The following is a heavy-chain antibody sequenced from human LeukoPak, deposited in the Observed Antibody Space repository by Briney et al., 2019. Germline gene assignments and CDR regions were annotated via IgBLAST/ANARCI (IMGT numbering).Heavy chain of an antibody. CDR3: ARGTTVTSDY. Sequence: ASVKVSCKASGGTFSSYAITWVRQAPGQGLEWMGWISTYNGNTNYAQRLQGRVTMTTDTSTSTAYMELRSLRSDDTAVYYCARGTTVTSDYWGQGTLVTVSS. J-gene: IGHJ4*02. V-gene: IGHV1-18*01. CDR2: ISTYNGNT. D-gene: IGHD4-17*01. CDR1: GGTFSSYA.